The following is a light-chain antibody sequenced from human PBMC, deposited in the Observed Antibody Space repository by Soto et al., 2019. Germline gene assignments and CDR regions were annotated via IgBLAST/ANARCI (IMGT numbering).Light chain of an antibody. CDR2: DVS. Sequence: QSALTQRPSASGSPGQSVTISCTGTSSDVGGYDFVAWHQQHPGKAPRLMIYDVSKRPSGVPDRFSGSKSGYTASLTVSGLQAEDEADYYCGSFVGGNIYVFGTGTKVTVL. J-gene: IGLJ1*01. CDR3: GSFVGGNIYV. V-gene: IGLV2-8*01. CDR1: SSDVGGYDF.